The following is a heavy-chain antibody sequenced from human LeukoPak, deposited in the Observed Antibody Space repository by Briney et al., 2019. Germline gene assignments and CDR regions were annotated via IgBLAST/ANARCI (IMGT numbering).Heavy chain of an antibody. J-gene: IGHJ6*03. CDR1: GYTFIYYY. CDR2: INPSGGPT. Sequence: ASVKVSCKAAGYTFIYYYIHWVRQAPGQGLEWMGVINPSGGPTTHAQKFQGRVTLTRDTSKNQFSLKLSSVTAADTAIYYCARQNFYRYCRSASCYRPYYYYYMDVWGKGTTVTISS. D-gene: IGHD2-2*01. CDR3: ARQNFYRYCRSASCYRPYYYYYMDV. V-gene: IGHV1-46*01.